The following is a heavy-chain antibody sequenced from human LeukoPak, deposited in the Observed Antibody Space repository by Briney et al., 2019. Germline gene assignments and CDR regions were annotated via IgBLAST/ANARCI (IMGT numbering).Heavy chain of an antibody. V-gene: IGHV3-23*01. J-gene: IGHJ4*02. CDR1: GFTFSNYA. D-gene: IGHD3-9*01. CDR2: ITGSGGNT. Sequence: GGSLRLSCAASGFTFSNYAMSWVRQAPGKGLEWVSAITGSGGNTYYADSAKGRFTISRDNSKNTVFLQMNSLRAEDTAVYYCAKWGDYDVLTGYYASDYWGQGTLVTVSS. CDR3: AKWGDYDVLTGYYASDY.